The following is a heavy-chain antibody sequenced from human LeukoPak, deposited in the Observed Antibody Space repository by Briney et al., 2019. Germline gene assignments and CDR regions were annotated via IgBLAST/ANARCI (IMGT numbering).Heavy chain of an antibody. CDR2: ISGSTGNT. Sequence: ASVKVPCKASAYSFNRYGVSWVRQAPGQGLEWMGWISGSTGNTKYVQKLQGRVTMTADTSTGTAYLDLTNLRFDDTAVYFCARSGRGIYFYYLWGQGTLVTVSS. V-gene: IGHV1-18*01. CDR3: ARSGRGIYFYYL. D-gene: IGHD1-26*01. CDR1: AYSFNRYG. J-gene: IGHJ4*02.